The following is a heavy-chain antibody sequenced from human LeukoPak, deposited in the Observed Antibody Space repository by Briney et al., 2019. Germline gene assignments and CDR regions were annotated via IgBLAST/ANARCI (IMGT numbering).Heavy chain of an antibody. CDR2: IYHSGST. V-gene: IGHV4-38-2*02. CDR3: ARLTMVGGFDP. Sequence: PSETLSLTCTVSGYSISSGYYWGWIRQPPGKGLEWIGSIYHSGSTYYNPSLKSRVTISVDTSKNQFSLKLSSVTAADTAVYYCARLTMVGGFDPWGQGTLVTVSS. D-gene: IGHD3-10*01. CDR1: GYSISSGYY. J-gene: IGHJ5*02.